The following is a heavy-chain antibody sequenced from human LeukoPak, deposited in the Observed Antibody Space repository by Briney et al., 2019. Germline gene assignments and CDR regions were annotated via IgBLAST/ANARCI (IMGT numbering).Heavy chain of an antibody. V-gene: IGHV4-39*07. CDR1: GGSISTSSYY. CDR3: ARDTRDEIVRGPRDWFDP. Sequence: SETLSLTCTVSGGSISTSSYYWGWVRQPPGKGLEWIGNIFYSGSTYYSPSLKSRVTISVDTSKNQFSLKLSSVTAADTAVYYCARDTRDEIVRGPRDWFDPWGQGTLVTVSS. CDR2: IFYSGST. D-gene: IGHD3-10*02. J-gene: IGHJ5*02.